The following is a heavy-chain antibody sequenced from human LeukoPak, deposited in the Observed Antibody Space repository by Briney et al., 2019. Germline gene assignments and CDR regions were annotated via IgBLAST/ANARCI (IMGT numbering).Heavy chain of an antibody. D-gene: IGHD3-16*02. CDR3: ARGRGMITFGGVIVPIDY. CDR1: GFTFGSFA. J-gene: IGHJ4*02. V-gene: IGHV3-30*04. Sequence: GGSLRLSCAASGFTFGSFAIHWVRQAPVKGLEWVALISYDGSDKYYADSVKGRFTISRDNSKNTLYLQMNSLRAEDTAVYYCARGRGMITFGGVIVPIDYWGQGTLVTVSS. CDR2: ISYDGSDK.